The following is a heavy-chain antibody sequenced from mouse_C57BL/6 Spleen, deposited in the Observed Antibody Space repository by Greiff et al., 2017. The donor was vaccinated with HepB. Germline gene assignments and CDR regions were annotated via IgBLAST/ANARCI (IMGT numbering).Heavy chain of an antibody. CDR2: IDPENGAT. V-gene: IGHV14-4*01. CDR1: GFNIKDDY. J-gene: IGHJ3*01. Sequence: VQLQQSGAELVRPGASVKLSCTASGFNIKDDYMHWVKQRPEQGLEWIGWIDPENGATEYASKFQGKATITADTSSNTAYLQLSSLTSEDTAVYYCTTGFYDYRFAYWGQGTLVTVSA. CDR3: TTGFYDYRFAY. D-gene: IGHD2-4*01.